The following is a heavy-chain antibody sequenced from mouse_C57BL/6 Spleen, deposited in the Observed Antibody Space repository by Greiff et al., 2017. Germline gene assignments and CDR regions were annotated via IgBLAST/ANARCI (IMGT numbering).Heavy chain of an antibody. CDR1: GYAFSRYW. V-gene: IGHV1-80*01. D-gene: IGHD4-1*01. Sequence: QVQLKESGAELVKPGASVKISCKASGYAFSRYWMNWVKQRPGKGLEWIGQIYPGDGDTNYNGKFKGKATLTADKSSSTAYMQLSSLTSEDSAVYFCARGWDEGAWFAYWGQGTLVTVAA. J-gene: IGHJ3*01. CDR3: ARGWDEGAWFAY. CDR2: IYPGDGDT.